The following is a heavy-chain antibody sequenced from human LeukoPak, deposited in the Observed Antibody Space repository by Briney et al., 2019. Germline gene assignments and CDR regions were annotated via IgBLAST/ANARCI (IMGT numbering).Heavy chain of an antibody. J-gene: IGHJ4*02. V-gene: IGHV1-2*02. CDR2: INPNSGGT. CDR1: GYTFTGYY. CDR3: ARGLELSPLDY. Sequence: ASLKVSCKASGYTFTGYYMNWVRQAPGQGLEWMGWINPNSGGTSYAQKFQGRVTMTRDTSISTAYMELSRLTSDDTAVYYCARGLELSPLDYWGQGTLVTVSS. D-gene: IGHD1-7*01.